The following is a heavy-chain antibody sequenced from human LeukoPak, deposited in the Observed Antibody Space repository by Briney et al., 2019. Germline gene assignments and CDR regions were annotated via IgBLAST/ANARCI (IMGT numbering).Heavy chain of an antibody. CDR2: INPSGGST. D-gene: IGHD5-12*01. J-gene: IGHJ4*02. CDR1: GYTFTSYY. CDR3: ARDGQERGYSGYDPDY. Sequence: ASVKVSCNASGYTFTSYYMHWVRQAPGQGLEWMGIINPSGGSTSYAQKFQGRVTMTRDTSTSTVYMELSSLRSEDTAVYYCARDGQERGYSGYDPDYWGQGTLVTVSS. V-gene: IGHV1-46*01.